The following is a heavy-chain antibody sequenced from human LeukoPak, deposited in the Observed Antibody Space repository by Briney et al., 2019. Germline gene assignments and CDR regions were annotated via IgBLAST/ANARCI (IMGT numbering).Heavy chain of an antibody. Sequence: SETLSLTCTVSGASVGGYYWSWIRQPPGKGLEWIGYIYYSGSTNYNPSLKSRVTISVDTSKNQFSLKLSSVTAADTAVYYCARQVIGHFDYWGQGTLVTVSS. J-gene: IGHJ4*02. CDR1: GASVGGYY. CDR3: ARQVIGHFDY. V-gene: IGHV4-59*08. CDR2: IYYSGST.